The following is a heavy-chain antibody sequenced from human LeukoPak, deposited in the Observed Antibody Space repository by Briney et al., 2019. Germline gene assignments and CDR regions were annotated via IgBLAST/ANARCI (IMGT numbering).Heavy chain of an antibody. J-gene: IGHJ4*02. CDR1: GYTFTGYY. CDR3: ARGYCSGGSCPFDY. V-gene: IGHV1-2*02. CDR2: INPNSGGT. Sequence: ASVKVSCKASGYTFTGYYMHWVRQAPGQGLEWMGWINPNSGGTNYAQNFQGRVTMTRDTPITTAYMELSRLRSDDSAVYYCARGYCSGGSCPFDYWGQGTLVTVSS. D-gene: IGHD2-15*01.